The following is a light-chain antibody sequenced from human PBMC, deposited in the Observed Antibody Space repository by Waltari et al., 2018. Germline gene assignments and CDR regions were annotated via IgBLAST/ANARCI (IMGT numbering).Light chain of an antibody. Sequence: DVVMTQSPLSLPVTPGQAASNSCKSSQSLVHSDGNTHLNWFQQRPGQSPRRLIYRVSNRDSGVPDRFSGSGSGTDFTLKISRVEAEDVGVYYCMQGTHWPYTFGQGTKLDIK. CDR3: MQGTHWPYT. CDR1: QSLVHSDGNTH. J-gene: IGKJ2*01. V-gene: IGKV2-30*02. CDR2: RVS.